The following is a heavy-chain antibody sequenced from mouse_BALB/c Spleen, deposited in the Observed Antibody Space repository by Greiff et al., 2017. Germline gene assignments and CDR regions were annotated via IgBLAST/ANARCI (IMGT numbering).Heavy chain of an antibody. Sequence: EVKVVDPGGGLVKPGGSLKLSCAASGFTFSDYYMYWVRQTPEKGLEWVATISDGGSYTYYPDSVKGRFTISRDNAKNNLYLQMSSLKSEDTAMYYCARDSMVTYYAMDYWGQGTSGTVSS. V-gene: IGHV5-4*02. CDR1: GFTFSDYY. J-gene: IGHJ4*01. CDR2: ISDGGSYT. CDR3: ARDSMVTYYAMDY. D-gene: IGHD2-10*02.